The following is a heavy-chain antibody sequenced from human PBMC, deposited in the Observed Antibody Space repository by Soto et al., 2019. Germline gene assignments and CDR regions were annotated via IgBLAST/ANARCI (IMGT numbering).Heavy chain of an antibody. J-gene: IGHJ3*02. CDR2: ITADGGT. D-gene: IGHD2-15*01. V-gene: IGHV3-23*01. Sequence: VQVLESGGGLVQPGGSLRLSCEGSEFTGSGHAMTWIRQAPGKGPEWVSTITADGGTYYAASVKGRFAMSRDTSENTLYLQMNSLGAEDTAAYYCAPHVSCSGGSCQYDAFAIRGQGTMVTVSS. CDR1: EFTGSGHA. CDR3: APHVSCSGGSCQYDAFAI.